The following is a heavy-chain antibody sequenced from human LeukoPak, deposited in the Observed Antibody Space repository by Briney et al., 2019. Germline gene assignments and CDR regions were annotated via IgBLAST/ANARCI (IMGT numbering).Heavy chain of an antibody. D-gene: IGHD3-22*01. CDR3: ARVDITMIVVVIPPDY. V-gene: IGHV1-18*01. J-gene: IGHJ4*02. CDR2: ISAYNGNT. Sequence: GASVKVSCKASGYTFTSYGISWVRQAPGQGLEWMGWISAYNGNTNYAQKLQGRVTMTTDTSTSTAYMELRSLRSDDTAVYYCARVDITMIVVVIPPDYWGQGTLVTVSS. CDR1: GYTFTSYG.